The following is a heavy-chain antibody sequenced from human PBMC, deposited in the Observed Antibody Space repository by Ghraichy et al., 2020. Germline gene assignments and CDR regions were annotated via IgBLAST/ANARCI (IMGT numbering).Heavy chain of an antibody. J-gene: IGHJ6*02. CDR3: AGRIAGEGYYNGMDV. D-gene: IGHD6-13*01. Sequence: SETLSLTCAVYGGSFSGYYWSWIRQPPGKGLEWIGEINHSGSTNYNPSLKSRVTISVDMSKNQFSLQLSSVTAADTAVYYCAGRIAGEGYYNGMDVWGQGTPVTVSS. V-gene: IGHV4-34*01. CDR2: INHSGST. CDR1: GGSFSGYY.